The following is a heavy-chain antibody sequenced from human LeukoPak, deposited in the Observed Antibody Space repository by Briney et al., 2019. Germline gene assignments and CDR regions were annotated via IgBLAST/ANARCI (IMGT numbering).Heavy chain of an antibody. D-gene: IGHD1-26*01. CDR1: GFTVSTNY. J-gene: IGHJ4*02. V-gene: IGHV3-53*01. CDR2: IYRGGST. CDR3: AKEGGSYYIDN. Sequence: GGSLRLSCEVSGFTVSTNYMSWVRQAPGKGLEWVSVIYRGGSTYYADSVKGRFTISRDNSKNTLHLQVNSLRDEDTAMYYCAKEGGSYYIDNWGQGTLVTVSS.